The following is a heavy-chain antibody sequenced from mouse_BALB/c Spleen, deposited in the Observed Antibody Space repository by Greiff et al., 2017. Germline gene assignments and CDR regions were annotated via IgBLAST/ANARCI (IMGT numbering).Heavy chain of an antibody. D-gene: IGHD1-1*01. J-gene: IGHJ2*01. CDR2: ISNGGGST. V-gene: IGHV5-12-2*01. CDR1: GFTFSSYT. Sequence: EVKLQESGGGLVQPGGSLKLSCAASGFTFSSYTMSWVRQTPEKRLEWVAYISNGGGSTYYPDTVKGRFTISRDNAKNTLYLQMSSLKSEDTTMYYCARRGNYVDFDYWGQGTTLTVSS. CDR3: ARRGNYVDFDY.